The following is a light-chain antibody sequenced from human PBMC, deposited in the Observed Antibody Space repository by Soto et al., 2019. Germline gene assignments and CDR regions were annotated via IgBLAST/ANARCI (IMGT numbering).Light chain of an antibody. Sequence: QSVLTQPASVSGSPGQSITISCTGTSSDVGAYNYVSWFQQYPGKAPKLMIYDVSNRPSGVSNRFSGSKSGNTASLTISGLQAEDEADYYCCSYAGRDTLYVFGSGTEVTVL. CDR2: DVS. CDR3: CSYAGRDTLYV. V-gene: IGLV2-14*01. CDR1: SSDVGAYNY. J-gene: IGLJ1*01.